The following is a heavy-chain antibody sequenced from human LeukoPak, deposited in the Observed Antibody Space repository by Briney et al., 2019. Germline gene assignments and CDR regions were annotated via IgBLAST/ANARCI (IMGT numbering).Heavy chain of an antibody. CDR2: ISSSSSYI. Sequence: GGSLRLSCAASGFTFSSYSMNWVRQAPGKGLEWVSSISSSSSYIYYADSVKGRFTISRDNAKNSLYLQMNSLRAEDTAVYYCARVVPAARGLAFDYWGQGTLVTVSS. CDR3: ARVVPAARGLAFDY. CDR1: GFTFSSYS. D-gene: IGHD2-2*01. V-gene: IGHV3-21*01. J-gene: IGHJ4*02.